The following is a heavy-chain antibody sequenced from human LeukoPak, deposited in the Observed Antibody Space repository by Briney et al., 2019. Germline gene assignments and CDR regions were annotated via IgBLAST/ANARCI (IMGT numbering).Heavy chain of an antibody. J-gene: IGHJ6*02. D-gene: IGHD6-13*01. CDR1: GFTFDDYA. CDR2: ISGDGGST. Sequence: GGSLRLSCAASGFTFDDYAMHWVRQAPGKGLEWVSLISGDGGSTYYADSVKGRFTISRDNSKNSLYLQMNSLRTEDTALYYCAKGIAAAGTGEYYYYYYGMDVWGQGTTVTVSS. CDR3: AKGIAAAGTGEYYYYYYGMDV. V-gene: IGHV3-43*02.